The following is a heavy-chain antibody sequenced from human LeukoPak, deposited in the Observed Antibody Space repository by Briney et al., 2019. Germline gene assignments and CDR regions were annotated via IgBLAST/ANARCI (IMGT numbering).Heavy chain of an antibody. CDR3: ATYDILTGFFDY. CDR2: IIPIFGTA. V-gene: IGHV1-69*13. CDR1: GGTFSSYA. Sequence: SVKVSCKASGGTFSSYAISWVRQAPGQGLEWMGGIIPIFGTANYAQKFQGRVTITADESTSTAYMGLSSLRSEDTAVYYCATYDILTGFFDYWGQETLVTVSS. J-gene: IGHJ4*02. D-gene: IGHD3-9*01.